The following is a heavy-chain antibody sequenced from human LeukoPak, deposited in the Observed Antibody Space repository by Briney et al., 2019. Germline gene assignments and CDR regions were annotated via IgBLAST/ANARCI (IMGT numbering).Heavy chain of an antibody. CDR1: GFTFSSYA. CDR2: ISGSGSST. Sequence: GGSLRLSCAAPGFTFSSYAMSWVRQAPGKGLEWVSAISGSGSSTYYADSERGRFTISRDNSKNTLYLQMNNLRAEDTAVYYCAKGLGYCSGGTCYRANPYYYYGMDVWGQGTTVTVSS. CDR3: AKGLGYCSGGTCYRANPYYYYGMDV. J-gene: IGHJ6*02. D-gene: IGHD2-15*01. V-gene: IGHV3-23*01.